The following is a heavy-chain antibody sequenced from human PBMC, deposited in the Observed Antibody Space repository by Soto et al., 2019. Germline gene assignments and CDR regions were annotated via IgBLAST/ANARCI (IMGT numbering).Heavy chain of an antibody. J-gene: IGHJ5*02. CDR3: ARAPYDSSGYYESSGWFDP. CDR1: GFTFSSYA. V-gene: IGHV3-30-3*01. D-gene: IGHD3-22*01. CDR2: ISYDGSNK. Sequence: GGSLRLSCAASGFTFSSYAMHWVRQAPGKGLEWVAVISYDGSNKYYADSVKGRFTISRDNSKNTLYLQMNSLRAEDTAVYYCARAPYDSSGYYESSGWFDPWGQGTLVTVSS.